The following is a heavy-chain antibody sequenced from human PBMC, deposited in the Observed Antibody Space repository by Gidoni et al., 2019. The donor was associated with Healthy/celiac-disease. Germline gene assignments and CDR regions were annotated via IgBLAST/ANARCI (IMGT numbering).Heavy chain of an antibody. Sequence: EVQLLESGGGLVQPGGSLRLSCAASGFTFSSYAMSWVRQAPGTGLGWVSAISGGVGSTYYADSVKGRFTIARDNSKNTLYLQMNSLRAEDTAVYYCAKDAWGWELLTTFDYWGQGTLVTVSS. V-gene: IGHV3-23*01. CDR2: ISGGVGST. CDR1: GFTFSSYA. CDR3: AKDAWGWELLTTFDY. J-gene: IGHJ4*02. D-gene: IGHD1-26*01.